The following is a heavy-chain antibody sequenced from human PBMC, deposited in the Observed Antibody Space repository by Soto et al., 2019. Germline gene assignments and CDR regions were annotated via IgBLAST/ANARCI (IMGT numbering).Heavy chain of an antibody. CDR1: GFALSTSS. CDR3: ARAPMIFSLRGGPLT. D-gene: IGHD3-9*01. Sequence: GGSLRLSGAASGFALSTSSMNWVRKAPGKGLEGCASIIGRGTSIYYADSLEGRFSASRDNAKNSMSLQMNSLGADDTAVYSCARAPMIFSLRGGPLTWGQGTLVTV. CDR2: IIGRGTSI. V-gene: IGHV3-21*01. J-gene: IGHJ4*02.